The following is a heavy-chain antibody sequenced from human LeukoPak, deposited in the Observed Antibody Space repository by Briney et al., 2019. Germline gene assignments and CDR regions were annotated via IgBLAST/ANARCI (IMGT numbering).Heavy chain of an antibody. CDR3: ARGSNDYGVDY. D-gene: IGHD4-17*01. J-gene: IGHJ4*02. CDR1: GDSISSGAYS. CDR2: IYHGGST. Sequence: PSETLSLTCAVSGDSISSGAYSWSWIRQPPGKGLEWIGYIYHGGSTSYNPSLKSRVTISVDTSKNQFSLKLSSVTAADTAVYYCARGSNDYGVDYWGQGTLVTVSS. V-gene: IGHV4-30-2*01.